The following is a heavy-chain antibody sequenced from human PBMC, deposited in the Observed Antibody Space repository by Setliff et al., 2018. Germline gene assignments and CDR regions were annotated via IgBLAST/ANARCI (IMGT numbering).Heavy chain of an antibody. D-gene: IGHD5-18*01. CDR2: TIPSFGST. J-gene: IGHJ6*03. Sequence: SEKVSCKASGGTFSSYGISWVRQAPGQGLEWMGGTIPSFGSTNYAQKFQGRVTIITDESTSTAYMELSSLRTEDSAVYYCAREGVDTRSSTDYRYYMDVWGKGTTVTVSS. CDR3: AREGVDTRSSTDYRYYMDV. V-gene: IGHV1-69*05. CDR1: GGTFSSYG.